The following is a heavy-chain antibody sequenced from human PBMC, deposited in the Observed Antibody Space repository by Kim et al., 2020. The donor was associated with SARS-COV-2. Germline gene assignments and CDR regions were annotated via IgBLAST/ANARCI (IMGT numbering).Heavy chain of an antibody. J-gene: IGHJ4*02. CDR3: VGSYLGY. Sequence: GGSLRLSCAVSGFTFNNAWMSWARQAPGKGLEWVGHIHSKSDGGTTSYAAPVKGRFTLTRDDSQNTVYLQMNSLETEDTAVYYCVGSYLGYWGQGTLVTVSS. V-gene: IGHV3-15*01. D-gene: IGHD1-26*01. CDR1: GFTFNNAW. CDR2: IHSKSDGGTT.